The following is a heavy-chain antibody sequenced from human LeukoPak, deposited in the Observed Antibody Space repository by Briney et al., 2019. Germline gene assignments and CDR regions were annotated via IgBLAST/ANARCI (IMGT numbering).Heavy chain of an antibody. CDR2: ISWNSGSI. J-gene: IGHJ3*02. D-gene: IGHD6-19*01. CDR3: AKEGYSSFAFDI. V-gene: IGHV3-9*01. CDR1: GSTFDDYA. Sequence: GGSLRLSCAASGSTFDDYAMHWVRQAPGKGLEWVSGISWNSGSIGYADSVKGRFTISRDNAKNSLYLQMNSLRAEDTALYYCAKEGYSSFAFDIWGQGTMVTVSS.